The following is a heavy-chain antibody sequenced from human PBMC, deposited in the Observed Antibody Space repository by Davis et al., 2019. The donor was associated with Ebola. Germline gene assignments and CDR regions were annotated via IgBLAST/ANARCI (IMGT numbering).Heavy chain of an antibody. J-gene: IGHJ4*02. V-gene: IGHV4-59*08. CDR1: GGSISSYY. CDR2: IYYSGST. Sequence: SETLSLTCTVSGGSISSYYWSWIRQPPGKGLEWIGYIYYSGSTNYNPSLKSRVTISVDTSKNQFSLKLSSVTAADTAVYYCARPWLGVGGIDYWGQGTLVTVSS. D-gene: IGHD6-19*01. CDR3: ARPWLGVGGIDY.